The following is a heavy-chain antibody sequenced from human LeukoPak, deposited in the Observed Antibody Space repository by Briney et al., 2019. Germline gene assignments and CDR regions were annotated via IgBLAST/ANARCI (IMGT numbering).Heavy chain of an antibody. CDR1: GGSISSGGYY. CDR3: ARFEVAAGNNWFDP. Sequence: SETLSLTCTVSGGSISSGGYYWSWIRQHPGKGLEWIGYIYYSGSTYYNPSPKSRVTISVDTSKNQFSLKLSSVTAADTAVYYCARFEVAAGNNWFDPWGQGTLVTVSS. CDR2: IYYSGST. J-gene: IGHJ5*02. V-gene: IGHV4-31*03. D-gene: IGHD6-13*01.